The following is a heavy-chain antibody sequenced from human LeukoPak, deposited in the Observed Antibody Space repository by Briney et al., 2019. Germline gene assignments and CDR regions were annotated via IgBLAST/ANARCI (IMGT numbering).Heavy chain of an antibody. CDR2: IYNSGTT. CDR1: GGSISSGDYY. J-gene: IGHJ3*02. CDR3: ARGRNNAFDI. D-gene: IGHD1/OR15-1a*01. Sequence: SETLSLTCTVSGGSISSGDYYWSWFRQPPGKGLEWIGYIYNSGTTYYNPSLRSRVTLSVDTSKNQASLQLSSVTPEDTAVYYCARGRNNAFDIWGQGTMVTVSS. V-gene: IGHV4-30-4*01.